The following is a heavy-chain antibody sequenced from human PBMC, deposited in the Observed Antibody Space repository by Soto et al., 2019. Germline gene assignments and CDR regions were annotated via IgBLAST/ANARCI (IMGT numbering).Heavy chain of an antibody. CDR2: INAGNGNT. CDR3: ARDIVVVPAAMLGY. J-gene: IGHJ4*02. Sequence: GASVKVSCKASGYTFTSYAMHWVRQAPGQRLEWMGWINAGNGNTKYSQKFQGRVTITRDTSASTAYMELSSLRSEDTAVYYCARDIVVVPAAMLGYWGQGTLVTVPQ. D-gene: IGHD2-2*01. CDR1: GYTFTSYA. V-gene: IGHV1-3*01.